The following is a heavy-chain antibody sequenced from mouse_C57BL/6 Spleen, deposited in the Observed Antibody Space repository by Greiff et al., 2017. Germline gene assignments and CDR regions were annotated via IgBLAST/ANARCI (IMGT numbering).Heavy chain of an antibody. J-gene: IGHJ4*01. CDR3: ARSATVVAKGSAMDY. D-gene: IGHD1-1*01. Sequence: QVQLQQSGPELVKPGASVKLSCKASGYTFTSYDINWVKQRPGQGLEWIGWIYPRDGSTKYNEKFKGKATLTVDTSSSTAYMELHSLTSEDSAVYFCARSATVVAKGSAMDYWGQGTSVTVSS. CDR2: IYPRDGST. V-gene: IGHV1-85*01. CDR1: GYTFTSYD.